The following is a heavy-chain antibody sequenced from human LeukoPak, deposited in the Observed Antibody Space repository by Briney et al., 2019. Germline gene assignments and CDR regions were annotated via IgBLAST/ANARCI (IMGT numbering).Heavy chain of an antibody. CDR2: ISGSGGST. D-gene: IGHD3-22*01. V-gene: IGHV3-23*01. J-gene: IGHJ4*02. CDR3: ARDPSSGFYYYFDY. Sequence: GGSLRLSCSASGFTFSRSDMIWVRQAPGKGLEWVSIISGSGGSTFYADSVKGRFTISRDNSRNTLYLQMNSLRAEDTSVYYCARDPSSGFYYYFDYWGQGTLVTVSS. CDR1: GFTFSRSD.